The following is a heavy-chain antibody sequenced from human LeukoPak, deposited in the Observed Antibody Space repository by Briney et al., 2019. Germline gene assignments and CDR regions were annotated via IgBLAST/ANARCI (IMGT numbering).Heavy chain of an antibody. D-gene: IGHD1-26*01. V-gene: IGHV1-46*01. Sequence: ASVKVSCKASGYTFTSYYMHWVRQAPGQGLEWMGIINPSGGSTSYAQKFQGRVTMTRDMSTSTVYMELSSLRSEDTALYYCAKDPLYEWELLGFDYWGQGTLVTVSS. CDR1: GYTFTSYY. CDR3: AKDPLYEWELLGFDY. J-gene: IGHJ4*02. CDR2: INPSGGST.